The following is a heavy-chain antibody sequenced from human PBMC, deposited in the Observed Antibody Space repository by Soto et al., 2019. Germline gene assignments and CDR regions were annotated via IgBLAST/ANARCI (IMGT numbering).Heavy chain of an antibody. J-gene: IGHJ2*01. CDR3: AKSMLVKGLYFDL. V-gene: IGHV3-23*01. CDR1: GFTFSSYA. CDR2: ISGSGGST. Sequence: EVQLLESGGGLVQPGGSLRLSCAASGFTFSSYAMSWVRQAPGEGLEWVSTISGSGGSTYYADSVKGRFTISRVNSKNTLFLQMNSLRAEDTAVYYCAKSMLVKGLYFDLWGRGTLVTVSS. D-gene: IGHD2-21*01.